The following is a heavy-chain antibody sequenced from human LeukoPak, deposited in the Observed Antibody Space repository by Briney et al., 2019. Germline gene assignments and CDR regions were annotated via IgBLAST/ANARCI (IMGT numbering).Heavy chain of an antibody. CDR2: IYHSGST. V-gene: IGHV4-30-2*01. Sequence: SETLSLTCTVSGGSISSGDYYWSWIRQPPGKGLEWTGYIYHSGSTYYNPSLKSRVTISVDRSKNQFSLKLSSVTAADTAVYYCARVEAARLWAFDPWGQGTLVTVSS. D-gene: IGHD6-6*01. J-gene: IGHJ5*02. CDR1: GGSISSGDYY. CDR3: ARVEAARLWAFDP.